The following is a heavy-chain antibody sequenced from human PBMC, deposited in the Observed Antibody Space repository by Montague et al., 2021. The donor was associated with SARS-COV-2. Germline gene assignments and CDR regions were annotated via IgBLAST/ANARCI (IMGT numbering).Heavy chain of an antibody. Sequence: SETLSLTCSVSGGSVSSYYLNWIRQTPGKGLEWIGNINYSGSTNYNPSLKSRVTISVDTSKNQFSLKLSSVTAADTAVYYCARIHRIIVGATRFDYWGQGTLVTVSS. V-gene: IGHV4-59*02. J-gene: IGHJ4*02. CDR2: INYSGST. CDR3: ARIHRIIVGATRFDY. D-gene: IGHD1-26*01. CDR1: GGSVSSYY.